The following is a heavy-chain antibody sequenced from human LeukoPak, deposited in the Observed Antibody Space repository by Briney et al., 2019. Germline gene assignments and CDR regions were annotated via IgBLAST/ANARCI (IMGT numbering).Heavy chain of an antibody. V-gene: IGHV1-3*04. CDR2: INTGASHT. CDR3: AGVIVRGSSYSFEY. Sequence: ASVKVSCKASGYTFTTYTIHWVRQAPGQSLEWMGGINTGASHTEYSRKFRGRVSVTRDTSANTAYMELSSLTSEDTAVYYCAGVIVRGSSYSFEYWGQGTLVTVSS. J-gene: IGHJ4*02. CDR1: GYTFTTYT. D-gene: IGHD2/OR15-2a*01.